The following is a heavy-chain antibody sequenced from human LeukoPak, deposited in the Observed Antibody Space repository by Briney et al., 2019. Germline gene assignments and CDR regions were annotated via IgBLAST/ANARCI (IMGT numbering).Heavy chain of an antibody. CDR2: ISGSGGST. V-gene: IGHV3-23*01. Sequence: GGSLRLSCAASGFTFSSYAMSWVRQAPGKGLEWVSAISGSGGSTYYADSVKGRFTISRHNSKNTLYLQMNSLRPEDTAVYYCARDLGRRAFDIWGQGTMVTVSS. CDR1: GFTFSSYA. CDR3: ARDLGRRAFDI. J-gene: IGHJ3*02.